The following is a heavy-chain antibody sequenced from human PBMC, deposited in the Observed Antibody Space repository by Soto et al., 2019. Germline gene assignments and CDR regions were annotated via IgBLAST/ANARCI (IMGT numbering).Heavy chain of an antibody. CDR3: VNDLNDYRDNHWYLDL. CDR1: GFSISNYG. Sequence: PAGSLRLSCEASGFSISNYGMHWVRQTPGKGLEWVAIISHDGRNKFYADSVKGRFSISRDTSQNTLYLQMSSLRTEDTALYFCVNDLNDYRDNHWYLDLWGRGTLVTVSS. D-gene: IGHD4-17*01. J-gene: IGHJ2*01. V-gene: IGHV3-30*18. CDR2: ISHDGRNK.